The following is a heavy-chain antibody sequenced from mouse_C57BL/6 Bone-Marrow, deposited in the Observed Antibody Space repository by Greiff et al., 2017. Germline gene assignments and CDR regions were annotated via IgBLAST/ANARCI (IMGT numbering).Heavy chain of an antibody. Sequence: QVQLQQPGTELVKPGASVKLSCKASGYTFTSYWMHWVKQRPGQGLEWIGNINPSNGGTNYNEKFKSKATLTVDKSSSTAYMQLSSLTSAGSAVYYCAKPSYVTGNWFAYWGQGTLVTVSA. CDR2: INPSNGGT. CDR1: GYTFTSYW. J-gene: IGHJ3*01. D-gene: IGHD4-1*01. V-gene: IGHV1-53*01. CDR3: AKPSYVTGNWFAY.